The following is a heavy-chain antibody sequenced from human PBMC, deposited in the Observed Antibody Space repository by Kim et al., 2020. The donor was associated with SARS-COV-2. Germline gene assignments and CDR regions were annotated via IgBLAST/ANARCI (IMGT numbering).Heavy chain of an antibody. CDR3: ARDSDPDY. Sequence: ASVKVSCKASGYNFNDYYIHWVRQAPGQGLEWMGWINPNGGETNYAEKFHERVSMTRDTSINTAYVELYILAFDDTAVYYCARDSDPDYLGQGTLVTVSS. CDR1: GYNFNDYY. J-gene: IGHJ4*02. CDR2: INPNGGET. V-gene: IGHV1-2*02.